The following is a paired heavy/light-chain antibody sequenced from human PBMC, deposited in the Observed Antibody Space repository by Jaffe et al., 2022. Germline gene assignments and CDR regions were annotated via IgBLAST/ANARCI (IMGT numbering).Light chain of an antibody. CDR2: WAS. V-gene: IGKV4-1*01. J-gene: IGKJ1*01. Sequence: DIVMTQSPDSLAVSLGERATINCKSSQSVLYNSNKNYLAWYQQKPGQPPKLLIYWASTRESGVPDRFSGSGSGTDFTLTISSLHAEDVAVYYCQQYYTTPRWTFGQGTKVEIK. CDR3: QQYYTTPRWT. CDR1: QSVLYNSNKNY.
Heavy chain of an antibody. CDR1: GFTFSSYA. CDR2: ISVSGIST. CDR3: ALRMLDSSGSYAEGLNFFY. D-gene: IGHD6-19*01. J-gene: IGHJ4*02. V-gene: IGHV3-23*01. Sequence: EVQLLESGGGLVQPGGSLRLSCAASGFTFSSYALSWVRQAPGKGLEWVSAISVSGISTYYVDSVKGRFTISRDNSKNTLYLQMNSLRAEDTALYYCALRMLDSSGSYAEGLNFFYWGQGTLVTVSS.